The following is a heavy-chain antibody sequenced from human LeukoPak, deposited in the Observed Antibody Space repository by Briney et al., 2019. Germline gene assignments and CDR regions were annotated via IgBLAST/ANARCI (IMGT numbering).Heavy chain of an antibody. V-gene: IGHV1-69*04. CDR2: IIPILGIA. CDR1: GGTFSSYA. D-gene: IGHD6-13*01. J-gene: IGHJ3*02. CDR3: ARRYSSSSYDAFDI. Sequence: SVKVSCKASGGTFSSYAISWVRQAPGQGLEWMGRIIPILGIANYAQKFQGRVTITADKSTSTAYMELSSLRSEDTAVYYCARRYSSSSYDAFDIWGQGTMVTVSS.